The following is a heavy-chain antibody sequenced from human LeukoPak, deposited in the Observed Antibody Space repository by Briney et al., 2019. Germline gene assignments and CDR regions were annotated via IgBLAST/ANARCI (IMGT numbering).Heavy chain of an antibody. D-gene: IGHD3-3*01. J-gene: IGHJ5*02. V-gene: IGHV1-18*01. CDR1: GYTFTSYG. Sequence: ASVKVSCXASGYTFTSYGISWVRQAPGQGLEWMGWISAYNGNTNYAQKLQGRVTMTTDTSTSTAYMELRSLRSDDTAVYYCARVSYDFWSGYPNWFDPWGQGTLVTVSS. CDR3: ARVSYDFWSGYPNWFDP. CDR2: ISAYNGNT.